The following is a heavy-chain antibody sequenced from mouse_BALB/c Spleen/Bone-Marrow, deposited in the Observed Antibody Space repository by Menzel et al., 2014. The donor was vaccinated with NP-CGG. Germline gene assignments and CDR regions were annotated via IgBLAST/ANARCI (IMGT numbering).Heavy chain of an antibody. CDR2: IRSKSNNYAT. CDR3: VRHLGAFYAMDY. Sequence: EVQLVESDGGLVQPKGSLKLSCAASGFTFNTYAMNWVRQAPGKGLEWVARIRSKSNNYATYYADSVKDRFTISRDDSQSMLYLQVNNLKTEDTAMYYCVRHLGAFYAMDYWGQGTSVTVSS. CDR1: GFTFNTYA. J-gene: IGHJ4*01. D-gene: IGHD4-1*01. V-gene: IGHV10-1*02.